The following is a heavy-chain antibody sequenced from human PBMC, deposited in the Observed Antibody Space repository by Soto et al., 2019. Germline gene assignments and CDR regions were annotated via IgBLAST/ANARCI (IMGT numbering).Heavy chain of an antibody. J-gene: IGHJ3*02. V-gene: IGHV3-23*01. CDR2: ISGSGGST. CDR1: GFTFSSYA. CDR3: AKGGRDIVVVVAATLSPNDAFDI. Sequence: GGSLRLSCAASGFTFSSYAMSWVRQAPGKGLEWVSAISGSGGSTYYADSVKGRFTISRDNSKNTLYLQMNSLRAEDTAVYYCAKGGRDIVVVVAATLSPNDAFDIWGQGTMVTVSS. D-gene: IGHD2-15*01.